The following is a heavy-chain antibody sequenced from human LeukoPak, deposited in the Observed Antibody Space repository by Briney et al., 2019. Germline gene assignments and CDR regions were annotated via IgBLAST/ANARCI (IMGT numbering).Heavy chain of an antibody. CDR1: GYTFTGYY. J-gene: IGHJ4*02. CDR3: ARAYCSGGSCLDY. D-gene: IGHD2-15*01. V-gene: IGHV1-2*02. Sequence: ASVKVSCKASGYTFTGYYMHWVRQAPGQGLEWMGWINPNSGGTNYAQKFQGRVTMTTDTSTSTAYMGLRSLRSDDTAVYYCARAYCSGGSCLDYWGQGTLVTVSS. CDR2: INPNSGGT.